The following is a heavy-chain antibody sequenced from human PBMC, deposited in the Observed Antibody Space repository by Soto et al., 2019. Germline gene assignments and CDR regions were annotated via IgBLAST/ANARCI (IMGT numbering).Heavy chain of an antibody. CDR1: GYTFTSYG. Sequence: ASVKVSCKASGYTFTSYGISWVRQSPGQGLEWMGWISAYNGNTNYAQKLQGRVTMTTDTSTSTAYMELRSLRSDDTAVYYCARDCYDRSGLGRDAFDIWGQGTMVTVSS. V-gene: IGHV1-18*04. CDR2: ISAYNGNT. CDR3: ARDCYDRSGLGRDAFDI. D-gene: IGHD3-22*01. J-gene: IGHJ3*02.